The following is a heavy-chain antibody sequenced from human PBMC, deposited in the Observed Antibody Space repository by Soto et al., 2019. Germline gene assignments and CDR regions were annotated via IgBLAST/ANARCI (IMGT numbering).Heavy chain of an antibody. CDR1: GGTFSSYA. V-gene: IGHV1-69*12. D-gene: IGHD3-3*01. J-gene: IGHJ5*02. Sequence: QVQLVQSGAEVKKPGSSVKVSCKASGGTFSSYAISWVRQAPGQGLEWMGGIIPIFGTANYAQKFQGRVTITADESTSXXYXEXXSLRSEDTAVYYCARDQSPVRYYVFWSGYENWFDPWGQGTLVTVSS. CDR3: ARDQSPVRYYVFWSGYENWFDP. CDR2: IIPIFGTA.